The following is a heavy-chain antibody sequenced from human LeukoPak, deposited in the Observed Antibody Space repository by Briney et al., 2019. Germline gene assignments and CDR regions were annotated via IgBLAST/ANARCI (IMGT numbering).Heavy chain of an antibody. V-gene: IGHV4-61*02. CDR1: GGSISSGSYN. J-gene: IGHJ3*02. CDR2: IYTSGST. CDR3: ARDLEMATINRNVDAFAI. Sequence: SETLSLTCTVSGGSISSGSYNWSWIRQPAGKGLDWIGRIYTSGSTNYNPSLKSRVTISVDTSKNQFSLKLSSVTAADTAVYYCARDLEMATINRNVDAFAIWGQGTMVTVSS. D-gene: IGHD5-24*01.